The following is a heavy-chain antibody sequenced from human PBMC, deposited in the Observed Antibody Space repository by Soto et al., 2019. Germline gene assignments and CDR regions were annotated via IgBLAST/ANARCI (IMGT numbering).Heavy chain of an antibody. V-gene: IGHV1-3*01. CDR1: GYTFTSYA. CDR3: ARNTLRFDY. D-gene: IGHD4-17*01. CDR2: INAXXXKX. J-gene: IGHJ4*02. Sequence: ASVKVSCKASGYTFTSYAIHWVRQAPGQSLXXMXXINAXXXKXXXSQKFQGRVTITRDTSASTDYMELSSLRSEDTAVYYCARNTLRFDYWGQGTLVTVSS.